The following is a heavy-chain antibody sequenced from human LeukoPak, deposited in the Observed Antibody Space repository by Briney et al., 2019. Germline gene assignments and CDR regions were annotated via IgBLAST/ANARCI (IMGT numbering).Heavy chain of an antibody. V-gene: IGHV3-30*04. Sequence: SGGSLRLSCAASGFTFSSYAMHWVRQAPGKGLEWVAVISYDGSNKYYADSVKGRFTISRDNSKNTLYLQMNSLRAEDTAVYYCAKGDYYDSSGYYYYYGMDVWGQGTTVTVSS. CDR3: AKGDYYDSSGYYYYYGMDV. J-gene: IGHJ6*02. CDR2: ISYDGSNK. D-gene: IGHD3-22*01. CDR1: GFTFSSYA.